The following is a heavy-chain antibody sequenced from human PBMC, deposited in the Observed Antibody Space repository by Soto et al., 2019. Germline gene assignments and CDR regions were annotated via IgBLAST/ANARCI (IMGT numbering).Heavy chain of an antibody. V-gene: IGHV4-59*01. D-gene: IGHD6-19*01. CDR2: IYYSGST. CDR3: ARADTHSSGWYGAFDI. J-gene: IGHJ3*02. CDR1: GGSISSYY. Sequence: PSETLSLTCTVSGGSISSYYWSWIRQPPGKGLEWIGYIYYSGSTNYNPSLKSRVTISVDTSKNQFSLKLSSVTAADTAVYYCARADTHSSGWYGAFDIWGQGTMVTVSS.